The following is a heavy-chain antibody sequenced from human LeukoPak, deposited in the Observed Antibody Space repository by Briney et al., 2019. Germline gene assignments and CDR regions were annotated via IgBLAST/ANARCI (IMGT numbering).Heavy chain of an antibody. Sequence: GGPLRLSCAASGFTFSIYSMNWVRQAPGKGLEWVSYISSSSSTIYYADSVKGRFTISRDNAKNSLYLQMNSLRAEDTAVYYCARMRIVVVPAANDYYYYTDVWGKGTTVTVSS. CDR3: ARMRIVVVPAANDYYYYTDV. CDR2: ISSSSSTI. D-gene: IGHD2-2*01. V-gene: IGHV3-48*01. CDR1: GFTFSIYS. J-gene: IGHJ6*03.